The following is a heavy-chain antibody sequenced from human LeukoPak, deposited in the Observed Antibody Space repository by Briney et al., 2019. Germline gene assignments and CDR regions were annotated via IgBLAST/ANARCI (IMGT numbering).Heavy chain of an antibody. Sequence: QAGGSLRLSCTASGITFSSYAMSWVRQAPGKGLEWVAGISYNGTNEYYPDSLKGRFTISRDNSKNTLYLQMNSLRAEDTALYYCARDRGGSGWYYFDYWGQGTLVTVSS. CDR2: ISYNGTNE. J-gene: IGHJ4*02. V-gene: IGHV3-30-3*01. D-gene: IGHD6-19*01. CDR1: GITFSSYA. CDR3: ARDRGGSGWYYFDY.